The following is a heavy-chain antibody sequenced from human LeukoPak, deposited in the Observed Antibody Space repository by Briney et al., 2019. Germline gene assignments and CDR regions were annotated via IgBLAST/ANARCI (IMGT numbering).Heavy chain of an antibody. V-gene: IGHV1-2*02. CDR2: INPNSGGT. J-gene: IGHJ6*02. CDR1: GYTFTGYY. D-gene: IGHD3-22*01. Sequence: GASVTVSCKASGYTFTGYYMHWVRQAPGQGLEWMEWINPNSGGTNYAQKFQGRVTMTRDTSISTAYMELSRLRSDDTAVYYCAREYYYDSSGYFSGMDVWGQGTTVTVSS. CDR3: AREYYYDSSGYFSGMDV.